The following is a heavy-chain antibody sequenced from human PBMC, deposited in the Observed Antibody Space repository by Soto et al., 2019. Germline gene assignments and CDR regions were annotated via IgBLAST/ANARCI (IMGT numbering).Heavy chain of an antibody. CDR3: ARGSGYYDSSGYFYSDY. V-gene: IGHV1-2*04. CDR1: GYTFTNYG. J-gene: IGHJ4*02. Sequence: GASVKVSCKAAGYTFTNYGISWVRQAPGQGLEWMGWINPNSGGTNYAQKFQGWVIMTRDTSISTAYMELSRLRSDDTALYYCARGSGYYDSSGYFYSDYWGQGTLVTVSS. D-gene: IGHD3-22*01. CDR2: INPNSGGT.